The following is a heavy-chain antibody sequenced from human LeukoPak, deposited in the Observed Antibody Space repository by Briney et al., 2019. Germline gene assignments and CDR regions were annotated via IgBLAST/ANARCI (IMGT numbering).Heavy chain of an antibody. CDR2: IYYSGST. CDR1: GGSISSSSYY. Sequence: SETLSLTCTVSGGSISSSSYYWGWIRQPPGKGLEWIGSIYYSGSTYYNPSLKSRVTISVDTSKNQFSLKLSSVTAADTAVYYCARRVSVWFGELIGVTGYFDYWGQGTLVTVSS. CDR3: ARRVSVWFGELIGVTGYFDY. J-gene: IGHJ4*02. V-gene: IGHV4-39*01. D-gene: IGHD3-10*01.